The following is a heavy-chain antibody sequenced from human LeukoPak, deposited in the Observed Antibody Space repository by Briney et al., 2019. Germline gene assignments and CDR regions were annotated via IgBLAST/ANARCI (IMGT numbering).Heavy chain of an antibody. CDR1: GGSISSYY. CDR2: IYYSGST. V-gene: IGHV4-59*12. J-gene: IGHJ3*02. Sequence: PSETLSLTCTVSGGSISSYYWNWIRQPPGKGLEWIGYIYYSGSTNYNPSLKSRVTISVDTSKNQFSLKLSSVTAADTAVYYCARGALDAFDIWGQGTMVTVSS. CDR3: ARGALDAFDI.